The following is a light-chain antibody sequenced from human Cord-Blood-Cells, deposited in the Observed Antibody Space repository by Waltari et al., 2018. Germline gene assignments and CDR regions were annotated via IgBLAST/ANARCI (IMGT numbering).Light chain of an antibody. CDR3: QQYGSSPMIT. CDR2: GAS. Sequence: EIVLTQSPGTLSLYPGERATLSCRASQSVSSSYLAWYQQKPGQAPRLLSYGASSRATGIPDRFSGSGSGTDFTLTISRLEPEDFAVYYCQQYGSSPMITFGQGTRLEIK. V-gene: IGKV3-20*01. J-gene: IGKJ5*01. CDR1: QSVSSSY.